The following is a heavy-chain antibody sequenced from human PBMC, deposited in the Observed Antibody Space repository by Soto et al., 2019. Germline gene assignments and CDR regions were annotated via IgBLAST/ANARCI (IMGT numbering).Heavy chain of an antibody. CDR3: AILVATDQRTDY. D-gene: IGHD5-12*01. J-gene: IGHJ4*02. V-gene: IGHV1-46*01. CDR2: INPSGGST. CDR1: GYTFTSYY. Sequence: GASVKVSCKASGYTFTSYYMHWVRQAPGQGLEWMGIINPSGGSTSYAQKFQGRVTMTRDTSTSTVYMELSSLRSEDTAVYYCAILVATDQRTDYWGQGTLVTVSS.